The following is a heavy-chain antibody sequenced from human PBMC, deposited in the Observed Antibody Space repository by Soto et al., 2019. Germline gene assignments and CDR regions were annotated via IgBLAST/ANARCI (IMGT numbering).Heavy chain of an antibody. CDR1: GGSISSSIYY. J-gene: IGHJ4*02. V-gene: IGHV4-39*01. CDR3: ARRKRITIFGVVIPSGYYFDY. D-gene: IGHD3-3*01. CDR2: SYYSGST. Sequence: PWNTLSLTCTVSGGSISSSIYYWGWIRQPPGKGLEWIGSSYYSGSTYYNPSLKSRVTISVDTSKNQFSLKLSSVTAEDTAVYYCARRKRITIFGVVIPSGYYFDYWGQGTLVTVSS.